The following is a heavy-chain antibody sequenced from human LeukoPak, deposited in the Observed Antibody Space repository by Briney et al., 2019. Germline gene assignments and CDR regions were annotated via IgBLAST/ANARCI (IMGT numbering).Heavy chain of an antibody. CDR1: GFTFSSYW. Sequence: GGSLRLSCAASGFTFSSYWMHWVRQAPGKGLEWVSDFLSDGRIYYADSVKGRFTISKDNSQNTVNLQMDNLRAEDAAIYYCASYRRAYDIWGQGTVVTVAS. D-gene: IGHD1-26*01. CDR3: ASYRRAYDI. V-gene: IGHV3-53*01. J-gene: IGHJ3*02. CDR2: FLSDGRI.